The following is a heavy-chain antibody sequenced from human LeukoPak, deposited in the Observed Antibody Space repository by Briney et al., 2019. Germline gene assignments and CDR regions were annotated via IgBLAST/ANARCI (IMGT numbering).Heavy chain of an antibody. V-gene: IGHV4-39*01. Sequence: SETLSLTCAVSGGSISSSSHYWGWIRQPPGKRLEWIGSIYYSGSTYYNPSLKSRVTISVGTSKNQFSLRLSSVTAADMAVYFCARLGYSVSWTDCWGQGTLVTVSS. J-gene: IGHJ4*02. CDR3: ARLGYSVSWTDC. D-gene: IGHD6-13*01. CDR1: GGSISSSSHY. CDR2: IYYSGST.